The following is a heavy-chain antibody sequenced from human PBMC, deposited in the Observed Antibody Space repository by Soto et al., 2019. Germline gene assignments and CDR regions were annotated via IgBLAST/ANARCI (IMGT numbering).Heavy chain of an antibody. CDR2: ISYSGTT. D-gene: IGHD4-17*01. Sequence: QVQLQESGPGLVKPSQTLSLTCTVSGGSISSGNYYWSWIRQPPGKGLEWIGFISYSGTTHYSASLRSRVFLSVDPAKNQFSLDLSSVTAADTAVYYCATMGTPVTGLYYFDYWGQGTLVTVSS. V-gene: IGHV4-30-4*01. J-gene: IGHJ4*02. CDR3: ATMGTPVTGLYYFDY. CDR1: GGSISSGNYY.